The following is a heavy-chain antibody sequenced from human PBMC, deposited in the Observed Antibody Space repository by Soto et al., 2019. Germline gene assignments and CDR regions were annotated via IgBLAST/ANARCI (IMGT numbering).Heavy chain of an antibody. J-gene: IGHJ6*02. CDR2: IYYSGST. V-gene: IGHV4-39*01. D-gene: IGHD2-15*01. Sequence: PSETLSLTCTVSGGSISSSSYYWGWIRQPPGKGLEWIGSIYYSGSTYYNPSLKSRVTISVDTSKNQFSLKLSSVTAADTAVYYCARRRMVGYCSGGSCYYYYYYGMDVWGQGTTVTVSS. CDR1: GGSISSSSYY. CDR3: ARRRMVGYCSGGSCYYYYYYGMDV.